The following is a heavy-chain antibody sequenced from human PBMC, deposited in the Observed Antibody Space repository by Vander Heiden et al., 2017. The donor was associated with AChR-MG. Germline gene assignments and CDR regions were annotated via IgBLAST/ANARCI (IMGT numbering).Heavy chain of an antibody. CDR3: ARDWLGISGYVDYFDY. CDR1: GGSFRNYY. J-gene: IGHJ4*02. D-gene: IGHD3-22*01. V-gene: IGHV4-4*07. CDR2: IYSSGNT. Sequence: QVQLQEPGPGLAKPLETLSLTCTVPGGSFRNYYWSWIRQPAGMRLEWIGRIYSSGNTNYNPSLKSRVTMSVDTSKNQFSLRLTSVTAADTAVYYCARDWLGISGYVDYFDYWCQGTLVTVSS.